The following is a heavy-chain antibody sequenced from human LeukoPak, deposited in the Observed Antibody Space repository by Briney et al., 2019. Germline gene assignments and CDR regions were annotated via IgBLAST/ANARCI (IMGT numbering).Heavy chain of an antibody. D-gene: IGHD3-10*01. Sequence: GGSLRLSCAASGFTFSSYAMHWVRQVPGKGLEWVAVISYDGSNKYYADSVKGRFTISRDNSKNTLYLQMNSLRAEDTAVYYCARDRGQATNYYYYMDVWGKGTTVTVSS. CDR3: ARDRGQATNYYYYMDV. CDR1: GFTFSSYA. CDR2: ISYDGSNK. V-gene: IGHV3-30*04. J-gene: IGHJ6*03.